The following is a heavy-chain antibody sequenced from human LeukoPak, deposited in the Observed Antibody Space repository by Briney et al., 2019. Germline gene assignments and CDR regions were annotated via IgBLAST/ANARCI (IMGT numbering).Heavy chain of an antibody. CDR1: GGSISSYY. V-gene: IGHV4-4*07. CDR3: ARIGINSGYSKAFDM. D-gene: IGHD3-22*01. Sequence: SETLSLTCTVSGGSISSYYWSWIRQPAGKGLEWIGRIYTSGSTNYNPSLKSRVTMSVDTSKNQFSLKLSSVTAADTAVYYCARIGINSGYSKAFDMWGQGTMVTVSS. J-gene: IGHJ3*02. CDR2: IYTSGST.